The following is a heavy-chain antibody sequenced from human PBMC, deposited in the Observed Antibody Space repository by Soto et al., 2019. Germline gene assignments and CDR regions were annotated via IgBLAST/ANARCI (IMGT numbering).Heavy chain of an antibody. CDR2: ISSSSSYI. Sequence: GGSLRLSCAASGFTFSSYSMNWVRQAPGKGLEWVSSISSSSSYIYYADSVKGRFTISRDNAKNSLYLQMNSLGAEDTAVYYWARQDSTHAFDIWGQGTMVTVSS. CDR1: GFTFSSYS. V-gene: IGHV3-21*01. D-gene: IGHD2-21*01. CDR3: ARQDSTHAFDI. J-gene: IGHJ3*02.